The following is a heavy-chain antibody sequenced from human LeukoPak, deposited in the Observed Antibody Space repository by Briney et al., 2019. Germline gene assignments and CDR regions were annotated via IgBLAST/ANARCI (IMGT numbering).Heavy chain of an antibody. CDR3: ARVSYSRHYYDSSGYYYDGVDY. Sequence: PGGSLRLSCAASGFTFSSYGMHWVRQAPGKGLEWVAVIWYDGSNKYYADSVKGRFTISRDNSKNTLYLQMNSLRAEDTAVYYCARVSYSRHYYDSSGYYYDGVDYWGQGTLVTVSS. J-gene: IGHJ4*02. CDR2: IWYDGSNK. CDR1: GFTFSSYG. D-gene: IGHD3-22*01. V-gene: IGHV3-33*01.